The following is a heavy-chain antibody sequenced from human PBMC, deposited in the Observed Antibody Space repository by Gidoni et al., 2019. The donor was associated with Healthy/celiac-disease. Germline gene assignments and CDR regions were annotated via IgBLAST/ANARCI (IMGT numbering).Heavy chain of an antibody. Sequence: EVQLLESGGGLVQPGGSLRLSCAASGFTFSSYAMSWVRQAPGKGLEWVSAISGSGGSTYYADSVKGRFTISRDNSKNTLYLQMNSLRAEDTAVYYCAKGDYYDSSGYYYLPLDYWGQGTLVTVSS. D-gene: IGHD3-22*01. V-gene: IGHV3-23*01. CDR3: AKGDYYDSSGYYYLPLDY. CDR2: ISGSGGST. J-gene: IGHJ4*02. CDR1: GFTFSSYA.